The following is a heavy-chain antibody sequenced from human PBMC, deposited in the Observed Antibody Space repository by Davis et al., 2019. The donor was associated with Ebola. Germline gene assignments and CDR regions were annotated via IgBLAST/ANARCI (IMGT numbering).Heavy chain of an antibody. CDR1: GGSISSGDYY. D-gene: IGHD2-2*02. CDR3: ARGEYPGGLDV. J-gene: IGHJ6*02. Sequence: GSLRLSCTVSGGSISSGDYYWSWIRQHPGKGLEWIGYIYYSGSTNYNPSLKSRVAISVDTSKNLFSLKLSSVTAADTAVYYCARGEYPGGLDVWGQGTTVTVSS. CDR2: IYYSGST. V-gene: IGHV4-61*08.